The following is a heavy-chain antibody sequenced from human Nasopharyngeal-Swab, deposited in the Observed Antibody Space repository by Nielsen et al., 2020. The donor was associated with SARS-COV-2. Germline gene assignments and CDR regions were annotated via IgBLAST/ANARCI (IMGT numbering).Heavy chain of an antibody. CDR1: GFSLSTSGVG. J-gene: IGHJ4*02. CDR3: AHWGYSYGSGRAYYFDY. CDR2: IYWDDDK. V-gene: IGHV2-5*02. D-gene: IGHD5-18*01. Sequence: SGPTLVKPTQTLTLTCTFSGFSLSTSGVGVGWIRQPPGKALEWLALIYWDDDKRYSPSLKSRLTITKDTSKNQVVLTMTNMDPVDTATYYCAHWGYSYGSGRAYYFDYWGQGTLVTRLL.